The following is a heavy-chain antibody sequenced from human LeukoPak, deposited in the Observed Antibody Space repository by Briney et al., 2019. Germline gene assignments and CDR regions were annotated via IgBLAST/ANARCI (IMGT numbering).Heavy chain of an antibody. CDR2: IRYDGSNK. Sequence: PGGSLRLSCAASGFTFSSYGMHWVRQAPGKGLEWVAFIRYDGSNKYYADSVKGRFTISRDNSKNTLCLQMNSLRAEDTAVYYCAKDAIGRGYSGYSTNWGQGTLVTVSS. CDR1: GFTFSSYG. V-gene: IGHV3-30*02. CDR3: AKDAIGRGYSGYSTN. J-gene: IGHJ4*02. D-gene: IGHD5-12*01.